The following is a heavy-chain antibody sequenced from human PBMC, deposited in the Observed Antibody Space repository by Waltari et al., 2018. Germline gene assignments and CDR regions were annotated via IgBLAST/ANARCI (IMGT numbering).Heavy chain of an antibody. V-gene: IGHV3-48*04. CDR3: ATPFDH. CDR1: GFTFNTYS. CDR2: ISDTSNTI. Sequence: EVQLVESGGGLVQPGGSLRLPCLASGFTFNTYSMNWVRQAPGKGLEWVSYISDTSNTIYYADSVKGRFTISRDNAKNSLYLQMNSLRTEDTAVYYCATPFDHWGRGTLVTVSS. J-gene: IGHJ4*02.